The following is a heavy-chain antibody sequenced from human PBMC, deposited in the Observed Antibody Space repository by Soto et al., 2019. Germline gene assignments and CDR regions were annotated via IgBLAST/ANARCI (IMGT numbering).Heavy chain of an antibody. V-gene: IGHV1-18*01. J-gene: IGHJ4*02. Sequence: GASVKVSCKASGYTFTSYGISWVRQAPDQGLEWMGWISAYNGNTNYAQKLQGRVTMTTDTSTSTAYMELRSLRSDDTAVYYCARDRRGYSYGSTYFDYWGQGTLVTVSS. CDR1: GYTFTSYG. CDR3: ARDRRGYSYGSTYFDY. CDR2: ISAYNGNT. D-gene: IGHD5-18*01.